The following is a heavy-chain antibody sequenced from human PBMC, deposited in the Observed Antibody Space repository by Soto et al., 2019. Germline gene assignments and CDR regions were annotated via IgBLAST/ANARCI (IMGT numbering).Heavy chain of an antibody. CDR1: GYTFTSYG. CDR3: AGDRSDYHSWYFAL. D-gene: IGHD4-17*01. V-gene: IGHV1-18*01. Sequence: QVQLVQSGAEVKKPGASVKVSCKASGYTFTSYGISWVRQAPGQGLEWMGWISAYNGNTNYAQKLQGRVPITTDTSTSTADMQLRSLISDATPFYYCAGDRSDYHSWYFALCGRGTLVTVSS. CDR2: ISAYNGNT. J-gene: IGHJ2*01.